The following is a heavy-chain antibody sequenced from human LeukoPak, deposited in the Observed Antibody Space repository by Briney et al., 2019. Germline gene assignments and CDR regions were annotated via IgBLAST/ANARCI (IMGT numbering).Heavy chain of an antibody. V-gene: IGHV3-30-3*01. J-gene: IGHJ3*02. CDR3: ARPQWELGIGAFDI. D-gene: IGHD1-26*01. Sequence: QPGGSLRLSCAASGFTFSSYAMHWVRQAPGKGLEWVAVISYDGSNKYYADSVKGRFTISRDNSKNTLYLQMNSLRAEDTAVYYCARPQWELGIGAFDIWGQGTMVTVSS. CDR2: ISYDGSNK. CDR1: GFTFSSYA.